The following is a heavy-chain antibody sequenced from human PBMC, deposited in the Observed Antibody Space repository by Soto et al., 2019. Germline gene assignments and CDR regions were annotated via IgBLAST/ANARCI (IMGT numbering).Heavy chain of an antibody. V-gene: IGHV4-31*03. D-gene: IGHD3-3*01. CDR1: GGSISSGGYY. J-gene: IGHJ6*02. CDR3: ARDLGYDFWSGYYGGGYGMDV. CDR2: IYYSGSN. Sequence: QVQLQESGPGLVKPSQTLSLTCTVSGGSISSGGYYWSWIRQHPGKGLEWLGYIYYSGSNYYNPCLKSRVTISVDTSKNQFSLQLSSVTAADTAVYYCARDLGYDFWSGYYGGGYGMDVWGQGTTVTVSS.